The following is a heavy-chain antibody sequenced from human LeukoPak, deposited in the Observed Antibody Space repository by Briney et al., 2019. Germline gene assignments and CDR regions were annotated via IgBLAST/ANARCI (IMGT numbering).Heavy chain of an antibody. CDR1: GFTFSSYG. CDR2: IWYDGGNK. V-gene: IGHV3-33*01. J-gene: IGHJ4*02. D-gene: IGHD3-22*01. CDR3: ARENYDSSGYYGDY. Sequence: GRSLRLSCAASGFTFSSYGMHWVRQAPGKGLEWVAVIWYDGGNKYYADSVKGRFTISRDNSKNTLYLQMNSLRAEDTAVYYCARENYDSSGYYGDYWGQGTLVTVSS.